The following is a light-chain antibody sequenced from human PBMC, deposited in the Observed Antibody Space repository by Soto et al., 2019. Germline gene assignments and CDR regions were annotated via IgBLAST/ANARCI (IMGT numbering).Light chain of an antibody. CDR3: YRNYSAPP. J-gene: IGKJ5*01. CDR2: SAS. CDR1: QGISSY. V-gene: IGKV1-27*01. Sequence: EIHVTQKKSTLSESVGDRFTIAWRVSQGISSYLNWYLQKPGKVPKLLIYSASNLQSGVPSRFSGSGSGTDFTLTICSLQTAAVEISYGYRNYSAPPFGQGTRLE.